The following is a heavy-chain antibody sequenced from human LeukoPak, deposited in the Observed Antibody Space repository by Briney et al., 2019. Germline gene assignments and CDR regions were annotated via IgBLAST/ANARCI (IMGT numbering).Heavy chain of an antibody. V-gene: IGHV5-51*01. J-gene: IGHJ6*02. D-gene: IGHD2-2*01. CDR3: ATGYCSSTSCYAGMDYYYGMDV. CDR2: IYPGDSDT. CDR1: GYSFTSYW. Sequence: PGESLKISCKGSGYSFTSYWIGWVRQMPGKGLEWMGIIYPGDSDTRYSPSFQGQVTISADKSISTAYLQWSSLKASDTAMYYCATGYCSSTSCYAGMDYYYGMDVWGQGTTVTVSS.